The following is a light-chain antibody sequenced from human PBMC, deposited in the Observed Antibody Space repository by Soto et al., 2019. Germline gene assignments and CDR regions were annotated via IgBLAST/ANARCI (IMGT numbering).Light chain of an antibody. CDR1: QTVRSS. Sequence: VLTQSPGTLSLSTGERATLSCRASQTVRSSSLAWYQQKPGQAPRLLIYGASTRATGIPARFSGSGSGTEFTLTISSLQSEDFAVYYCQQYNNWPPWTFGQGTKVDIK. CDR3: QQYNNWPPWT. J-gene: IGKJ1*01. CDR2: GAS. V-gene: IGKV3-15*01.